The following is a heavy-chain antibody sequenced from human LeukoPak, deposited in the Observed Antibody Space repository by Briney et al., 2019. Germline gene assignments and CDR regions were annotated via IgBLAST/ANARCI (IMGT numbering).Heavy chain of an antibody. Sequence: ASETLSLTCTVSGGSISSSSYYWGWIRQPPGKGLEWIGSIYYSGSTYYNPSLKSRVTISVDTSKNQFSLKLSSVTAADTAVYYCARGRLGELSLDYWGQGTLVTVSS. D-gene: IGHD3-16*02. V-gene: IGHV4-39*07. CDR1: GGSISSSSYY. CDR2: IYYSGST. J-gene: IGHJ4*02. CDR3: ARGRLGELSLDY.